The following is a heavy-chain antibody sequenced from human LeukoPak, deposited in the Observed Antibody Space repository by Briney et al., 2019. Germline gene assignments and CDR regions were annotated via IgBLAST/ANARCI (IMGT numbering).Heavy chain of an antibody. V-gene: IGHV3-30*03. Sequence: KPGGSLRLSCAASGFTFSSYDMHWVRQAPGKGLEWVAVISYDGSNKYYAASVKGRFTISRDTSKNTLYLQMNSLRAEDTAVYYCARGGSNWFDPWGQGTLVTVSS. CDR1: GFTFSSYD. J-gene: IGHJ5*02. CDR2: ISYDGSNK. D-gene: IGHD3-10*01. CDR3: ARGGSNWFDP.